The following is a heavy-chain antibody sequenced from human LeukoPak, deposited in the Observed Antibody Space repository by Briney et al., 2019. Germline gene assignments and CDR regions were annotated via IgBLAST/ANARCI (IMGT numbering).Heavy chain of an antibody. CDR2: INPNSGGT. D-gene: IGHD2-15*01. CDR1: GYTFTGYY. J-gene: IGHJ5*02. CDR3: ARDGGYCSGGSCYWALNNWFDP. V-gene: IGHV1-2*06. Sequence: ASVKVSCKASGYTFTGYYMHWVRQAPGQGLEWMGRINPNSGGTNYAQKFQGRVTMTRDTSISTAYMELSRLRSDDTAVYYCARDGGYCSGGSCYWALNNWFDPWGQGTPVTVSS.